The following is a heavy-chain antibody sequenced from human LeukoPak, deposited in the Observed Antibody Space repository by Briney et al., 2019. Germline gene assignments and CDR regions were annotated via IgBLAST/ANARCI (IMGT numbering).Heavy chain of an antibody. D-gene: IGHD6-19*01. Sequence: GGSLRLSCAASGFTFSSYAMSWVRQAPGKGLEWVSAIYSGGNTFYADSVKGRFTISRDNSKNTLYLQMNSLRAEDTAVYYCARERYSSGWYGFFDYWGQGTLVTVSS. CDR3: ARERYSSGWYGFFDY. J-gene: IGHJ4*02. V-gene: IGHV3-66*01. CDR1: GFTFSSYA. CDR2: IYSGGNT.